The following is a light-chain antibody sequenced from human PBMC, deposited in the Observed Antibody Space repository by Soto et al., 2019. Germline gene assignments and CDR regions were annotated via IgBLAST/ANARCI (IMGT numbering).Light chain of an antibody. CDR1: QSLSNNF. CDR2: RTS. CDR3: QQYGSSPRT. J-gene: IGKJ1*01. V-gene: IGKV3-20*01. Sequence: EIVLTQSPGTLSLSPGDRAALSCGASQSLSNNFLAWYQQKPGQAPRLLIYRTSNRATGIPDRFSGSGSGTDFSLTISSLEPGDLAVYYCQQYGSSPRTFGQGTKVDI.